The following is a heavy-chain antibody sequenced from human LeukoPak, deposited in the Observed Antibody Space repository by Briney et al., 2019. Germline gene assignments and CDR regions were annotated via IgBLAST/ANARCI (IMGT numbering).Heavy chain of an antibody. D-gene: IGHD6-13*01. V-gene: IGHV4-34*01. CDR1: GGSISSYY. J-gene: IGHJ4*02. CDR2: INHSGST. Sequence: SETLSLTCTVSGGSISSYYWSWIRQPPGKRLEWIGEINHSGSTNYNPSLKSRVTISVDTSKNQFSLKLSSVTAADTAVYYCARGNLYSGEYWGQGILVTVSS. CDR3: ARGNLYSGEY.